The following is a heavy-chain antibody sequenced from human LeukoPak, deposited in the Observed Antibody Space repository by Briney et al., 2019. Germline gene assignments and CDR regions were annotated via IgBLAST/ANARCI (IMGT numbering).Heavy chain of an antibody. CDR3: ARGGEYDILTGYYTAFDI. Sequence: GGSLTLSCAASGFTFNTYSRNWVRQAPGKGREWVSSISRSTSYIYYADSVKGRFPISRDNAKNSLYLQMNSLRAEDTAVYYCARGGEYDILTGYYTAFDIWGQGTMVSVSS. V-gene: IGHV3-21*01. CDR1: GFTFNTYS. CDR2: ISRSTSYI. D-gene: IGHD3-9*01. J-gene: IGHJ3*02.